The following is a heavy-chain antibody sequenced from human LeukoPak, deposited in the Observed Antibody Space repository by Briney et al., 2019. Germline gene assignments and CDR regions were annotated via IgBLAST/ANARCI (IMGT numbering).Heavy chain of an antibody. CDR3: ARRGGYSSREFDP. D-gene: IGHD6-13*01. CDR1: GGSISSSSYY. Sequence: PSETLSLTCTVSGGSISSSSYYWGWIRQPPGRGLEWIGSIYYSGSTYYNPSLKSRVTISVDTSKNQFSLKLSSVTAADTAVYYCARRGGYSSREFDPWGQGTLVTVSS. J-gene: IGHJ5*02. V-gene: IGHV4-39*01. CDR2: IYYSGST.